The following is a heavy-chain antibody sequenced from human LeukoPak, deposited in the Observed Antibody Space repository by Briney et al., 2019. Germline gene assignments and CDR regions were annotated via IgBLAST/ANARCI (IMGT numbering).Heavy chain of an antibody. CDR3: AKKGQADDGGKPD. CDR2: IDRGVGST. J-gene: IGHJ4*02. CDR1: GFTFSIYD. V-gene: IGHV3-23*01. Sequence: GGSLRLSCAASGFTFSIYDLSWVRQAPGKGLECVSTIDRGVGSTYYADSVKGRFTISRDNSKNTLYLQMNNLRVDDTAVYYCAKKGQADDGGKPDWGQGTLVTVSS.